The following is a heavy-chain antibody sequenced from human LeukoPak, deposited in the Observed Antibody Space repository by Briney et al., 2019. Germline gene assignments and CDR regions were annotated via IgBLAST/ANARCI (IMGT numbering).Heavy chain of an antibody. D-gene: IGHD1-1*01. J-gene: IGHJ5*02. V-gene: IGHV4-4*02. Sequence: SETLSLTCAVSGGSISSSNWWSWVRQPPGKGLEWIGEIYHSGSTNYNPSLKSRVTISVDTSKNQFSLKLSSVTAADTAVYYCASPSNWNGGFDPWGQGTPVTVSS. CDR2: IYHSGST. CDR3: ASPSNWNGGFDP. CDR1: GGSISSSNW.